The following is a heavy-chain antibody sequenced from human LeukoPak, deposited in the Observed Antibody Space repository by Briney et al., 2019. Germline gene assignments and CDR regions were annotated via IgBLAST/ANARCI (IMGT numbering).Heavy chain of an antibody. CDR1: GYTLTELS. D-gene: IGHD2-2*01. J-gene: IGHJ4*02. CDR2: FDPEDGET. V-gene: IGHV1-24*01. Sequence: ASVKVSCKVSGYTLTELSMHWVRQAPGKGLEWMGGFDPEDGETIYAQKFQGRVTMTEDTSTDTAYMELSSLRSEDTAVYYCATSYCSSTSRYMEATFDYWGQGTLVTVSS. CDR3: ATSYCSSTSRYMEATFDY.